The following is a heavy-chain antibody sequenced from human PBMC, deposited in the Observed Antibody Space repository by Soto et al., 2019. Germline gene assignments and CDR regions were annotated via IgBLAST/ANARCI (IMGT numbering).Heavy chain of an antibody. Sequence: GSGPTLVNPTQTLTLTCTFSGFSLSSSGMCVSWIRQPPGKALEWLARIDWDDDKYYNTSLKTRLTISKDTSRNQVVLTMSNMDPVDTATYYCALTKSQLGFAYWGQGTLVTVSS. CDR2: IDWDDDK. CDR1: GFSLSSSGMC. J-gene: IGHJ4*02. CDR3: ALTKSQLGFAY. D-gene: IGHD6-6*01. V-gene: IGHV2-70*11.